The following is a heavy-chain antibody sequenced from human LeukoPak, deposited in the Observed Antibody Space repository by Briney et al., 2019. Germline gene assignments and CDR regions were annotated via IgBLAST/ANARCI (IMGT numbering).Heavy chain of an antibody. CDR3: ARDRWQQLGGDY. Sequence: GGSLRLSCAASGFIFSDYAMHWVRQAPGKGLDWVAIISNDGTTKYYADSVKARFTISRDNSKNTVYLQMDSLRVEDTAMYYCARDRWQQLGGDYWGQGTLVTVSS. J-gene: IGHJ4*02. V-gene: IGHV3-30-3*01. D-gene: IGHD5-24*01. CDR1: GFIFSDYA. CDR2: ISNDGTTK.